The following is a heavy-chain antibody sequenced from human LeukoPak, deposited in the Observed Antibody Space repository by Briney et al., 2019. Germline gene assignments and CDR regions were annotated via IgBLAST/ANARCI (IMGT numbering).Heavy chain of an antibody. D-gene: IGHD5-12*01. J-gene: IGHJ4*02. CDR1: GFTFSSYR. Sequence: EGSLRLSCAASGFTFSSYRMNWVRQAPGKGLEWVSYISSSSSTIYYADSMKGRFTISRDNAKNSLYLQMNSLRDEDTAVYYGASVSGYPGWWGQGTLVTVSS. CDR3: ASVSGYPGW. CDR2: ISSSSSTI. V-gene: IGHV3-48*02.